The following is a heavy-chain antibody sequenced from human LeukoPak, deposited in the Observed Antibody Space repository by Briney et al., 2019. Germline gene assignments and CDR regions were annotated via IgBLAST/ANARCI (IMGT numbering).Heavy chain of an antibody. CDR1: GYTFTSYA. D-gene: IGHD2-21*01. J-gene: IGHJ4*02. V-gene: IGHV1-3*01. Sequence: ASVKVSCTASGYTFTSYAMHWVRQAPGQRLEWMGWINAGNGNTKYSQKFRGRVTITRDTSASTAYMELSSLRSEDTAVYYCATESLFSTGYFDYWGQGTLVTVSS. CDR2: INAGNGNT. CDR3: ATESLFSTGYFDY.